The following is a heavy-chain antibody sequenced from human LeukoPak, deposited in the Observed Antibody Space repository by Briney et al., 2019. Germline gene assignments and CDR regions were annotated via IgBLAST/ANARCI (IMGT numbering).Heavy chain of an antibody. D-gene: IGHD2-15*01. CDR1: GYSFTTYW. V-gene: IGHV5-51*01. J-gene: IGHJ4*02. Sequence: GESLKISCKGSGYSFTTYWIGWVRQMPGKGLEWMGIIYPGDSDTRYSPSFKGQVTISADKSISTAYLEWSSLKASDTAMYYCARGMLGYCSGGSCYGDYWGQGTLVTVSS. CDR2: IYPGDSDT. CDR3: ARGMLGYCSGGSCYGDY.